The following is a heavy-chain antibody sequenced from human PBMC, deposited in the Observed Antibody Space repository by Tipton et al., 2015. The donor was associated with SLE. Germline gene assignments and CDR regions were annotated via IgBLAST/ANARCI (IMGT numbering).Heavy chain of an antibody. J-gene: IGHJ4*02. CDR3: ARDPATAETRNYYDY. Sequence: TLSLTCAVSGGSINSYNWWTWVRQPPGKGLEWIGEIYHSGTTNYNPSLKSRVTMSVDKSKNQFSLKLTSVTAADTAVYYCARDPATAETRNYYDYWGQGTLVTVSS. CDR2: IYHSGTT. V-gene: IGHV4-4*02. D-gene: IGHD1-7*01. CDR1: GGSINSYNW.